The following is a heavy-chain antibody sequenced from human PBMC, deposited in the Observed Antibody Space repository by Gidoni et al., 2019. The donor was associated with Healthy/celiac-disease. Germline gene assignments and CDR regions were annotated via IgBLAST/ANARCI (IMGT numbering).Heavy chain of an antibody. D-gene: IGHD5-12*01. CDR2: ISSSGSTI. CDR3: ARQRWLQFGWFDP. Sequence: EVQLVESGGGLVQPGGSLRLSCAASGFTFSSYEMNWVRQAPGKGLEWVSYISSSGSTIYYADSVKGRFTISRDNAKNSLYLQMNSLRAEDTAVYYCARQRWLQFGWFDPWGQGTLVTVSS. V-gene: IGHV3-48*03. J-gene: IGHJ5*02. CDR1: GFTFSSYE.